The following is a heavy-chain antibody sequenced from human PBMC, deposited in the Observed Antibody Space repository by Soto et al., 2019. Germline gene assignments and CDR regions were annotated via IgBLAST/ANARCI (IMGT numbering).Heavy chain of an antibody. Sequence: GGSLRLSCTASGFTFGDYAMSWVRQAPGKGLEWVGFIRSKAYGVTTEYAASVKGRFTISRDDSKSIAYLQMNSLKTEDTAVYYCTSSGSYDYWGQGTLVTVSS. CDR1: GFTFGDYA. D-gene: IGHD1-26*01. J-gene: IGHJ4*02. V-gene: IGHV3-49*04. CDR3: TSSGSYDY. CDR2: IRSKAYGVTT.